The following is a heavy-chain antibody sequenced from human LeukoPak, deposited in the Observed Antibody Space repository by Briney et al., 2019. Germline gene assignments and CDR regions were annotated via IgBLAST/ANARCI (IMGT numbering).Heavy chain of an antibody. CDR1: GFTFSSYS. J-gene: IGHJ3*02. D-gene: IGHD4-23*01. Sequence: GGSLRLSCAASGFTFSSYSMNWVRQAPGEGLEWVSYIDSGSSTIYYADSVKGRFTVSRDNAKDSLYLQMNSLRAEDTAVYYCANTLTTVVIPGAFDIWGQGTMVTVSS. V-gene: IGHV3-48*01. CDR2: IDSGSSTI. CDR3: ANTLTTVVIPGAFDI.